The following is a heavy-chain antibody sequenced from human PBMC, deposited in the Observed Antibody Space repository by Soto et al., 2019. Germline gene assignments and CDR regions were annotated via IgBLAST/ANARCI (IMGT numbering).Heavy chain of an antibody. J-gene: IGHJ3*02. CDR2: MNPNSGNT. V-gene: IGHV1-8*01. Sequence: ASVKVSCKASGYTFTSYDINWVRQATGQGLEWMGWMNPNSGNTGYAQKFQGRVTMTRNTSISTAYMELSSLRSEDTAVYYCARGAREGDYARRAFDIWGQGTMVTVS. CDR3: ARGAREGDYARRAFDI. D-gene: IGHD4-17*01. CDR1: GYTFTSYD.